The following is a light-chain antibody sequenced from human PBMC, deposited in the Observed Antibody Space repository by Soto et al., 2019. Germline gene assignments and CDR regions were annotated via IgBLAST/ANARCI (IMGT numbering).Light chain of an antibody. V-gene: IGLV1-44*01. CDR3: AAWGASLNGWV. CDR1: SSNIGSNT. J-gene: IGLJ3*02. Sequence: QSVLNQPPSASGTPGQRVTISCSGSSSNIGSNTVNWYQQLPGTAPKLLIYSNDQRPSGVPDRFSGSKSGTSASLAISGLQSEDEADYYCAAWGASLNGWVFGGGTKLTVL. CDR2: SND.